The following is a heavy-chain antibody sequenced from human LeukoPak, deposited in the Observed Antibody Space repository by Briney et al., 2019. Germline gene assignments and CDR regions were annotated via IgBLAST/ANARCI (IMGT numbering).Heavy chain of an antibody. V-gene: IGHV3-48*03. CDR3: AKFPGYYDSSGYYPIDP. CDR1: GLTFSSYE. J-gene: IGHJ5*02. Sequence: GGSLRLSCAASGLTFSSYEMNWVRQAPGKGLEWVSYISSSGSTIYYADSVKGRFTISRDNAKNSLYLQMNSLRAEDTAVYYCAKFPGYYDSSGYYPIDPWGQGTLVTVSS. CDR2: ISSSGSTI. D-gene: IGHD3-22*01.